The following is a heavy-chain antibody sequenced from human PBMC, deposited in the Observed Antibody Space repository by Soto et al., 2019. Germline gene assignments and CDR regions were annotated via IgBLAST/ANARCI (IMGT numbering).Heavy chain of an antibody. J-gene: IGHJ6*02. Sequence: QVTLKESGPTLVKPTQTLTLTCTVSGLSLRTTGVGVGWVRQPPGKALEWLALLYWDDDKRYSPSLRSRLTIAKDFSEKQVGLTMTNMDTVDTATYYCVQSRCGGDCLEIYSSHAYNGLDVWGQGTTVTVSS. CDR3: VQSRCGGDCLEIYSSHAYNGLDV. CDR1: GLSLRTTGVG. CDR2: LYWDDDK. D-gene: IGHD2-21*02. V-gene: IGHV2-5*02.